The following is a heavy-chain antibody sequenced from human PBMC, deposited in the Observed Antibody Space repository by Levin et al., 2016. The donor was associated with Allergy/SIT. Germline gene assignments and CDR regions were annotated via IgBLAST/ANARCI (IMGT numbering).Heavy chain of an antibody. V-gene: IGHV4-61*01. J-gene: IGHJ5*02. CDR3: VRASSFTMAGFDP. CDR2: IYYSGST. CDR1: GGSVSSGSYY. Sequence: SETLSLTCTVSGGSVSSGSYYWSWIRQPPGKGLEWIGYIYYSGSTNYNPSLKSRVTISVDTSKNQFSLKLSSVTAADTAVYYCVRASSFTMAGFDPWGQGTLVTVSS. D-gene: IGHD3-3*01.